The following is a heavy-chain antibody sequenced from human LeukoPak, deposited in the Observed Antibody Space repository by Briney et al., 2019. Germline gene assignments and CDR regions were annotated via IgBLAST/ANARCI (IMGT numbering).Heavy chain of an antibody. CDR2: ISYDGSNK. D-gene: IGHD3-22*01. CDR1: GFTFSSFG. J-gene: IGHJ4*02. CDR3: ARDRNYFGSSGYYRVDF. Sequence: GGSLRLSCSVSGFTFSSFGFHWVRQTAGKELAWVAVISYDGSNKFYTDSVKDRFTISRDNSKDTLYLQMNSRRADDTAVYYCARDRNYFGSSGYYRVDFWGQGTLVTVSS. V-gene: IGHV3-30*03.